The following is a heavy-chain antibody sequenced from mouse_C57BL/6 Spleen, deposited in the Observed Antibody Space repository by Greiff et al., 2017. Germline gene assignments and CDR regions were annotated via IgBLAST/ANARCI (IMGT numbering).Heavy chain of an antibody. J-gene: IGHJ2*01. CDR1: GYSFTGYY. CDR2: INPSTGGT. CDR3: ASASWGY. V-gene: IGHV1-42*01. D-gene: IGHD4-1*01. Sequence: EVKLQESGPELVKPGASVKISCKASGYSFTGYYMNWVKQSPEKSLEWIGEINPSTGGTTYNQKFKAKATLTVDKSSSTAYMQLKSLTSEDSAVYYCASASWGYWGQGTTLTVSS.